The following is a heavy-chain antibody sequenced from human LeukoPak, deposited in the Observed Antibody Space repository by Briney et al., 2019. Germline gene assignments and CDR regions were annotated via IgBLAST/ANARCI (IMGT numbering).Heavy chain of an antibody. CDR3: ARVSGDFWSGYLNWFDP. Sequence: SETLSLTGTVSGGSISSYYWSWVRQPAGKGLEWIGRIYTSGSTNYNPSLKSRVTMSVDTSKNQFSLKLSSVTAADTAVYYCARVSGDFWSGYLNWFDPWGQGTLVTVSS. CDR2: IYTSGST. J-gene: IGHJ5*02. CDR1: GGSISSYY. D-gene: IGHD3-3*01. V-gene: IGHV4-4*07.